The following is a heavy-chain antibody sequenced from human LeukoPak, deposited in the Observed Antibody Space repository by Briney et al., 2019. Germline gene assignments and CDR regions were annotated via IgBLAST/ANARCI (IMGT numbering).Heavy chain of an antibody. V-gene: IGHV4-59*01. J-gene: IGHJ4*02. Sequence: SETLSLTCTVSGGSISFYYWSWIRQPPGKGLEWIGYVSYTGSTNYNPSLKSRVTISVDTSKNQFSLKLSSVTAADTAVYYCASRKLGNDYWGQGTLVTVSS. CDR1: GGSISFYY. CDR2: VSYTGST. CDR3: ASRKLGNDY. D-gene: IGHD7-27*01.